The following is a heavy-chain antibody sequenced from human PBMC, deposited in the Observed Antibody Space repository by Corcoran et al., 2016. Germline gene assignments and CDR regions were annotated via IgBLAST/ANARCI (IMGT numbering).Heavy chain of an antibody. CDR3: ARHPESGSEKNWFDP. Sequence: QLQLQESGPGLVKPSETLSLTCTVSGGSISSSSYYWGWIRQPPGKGLEWIGSIYYSGSTYYNPSLKSRVTISVDTPKNQFSLKLSSVTAADTAVYYCARHPESGSEKNWFDPWGQGTLVTVSS. V-gene: IGHV4-39*01. CDR2: IYYSGST. D-gene: IGHD1-26*01. J-gene: IGHJ5*02. CDR1: GGSISSSSYY.